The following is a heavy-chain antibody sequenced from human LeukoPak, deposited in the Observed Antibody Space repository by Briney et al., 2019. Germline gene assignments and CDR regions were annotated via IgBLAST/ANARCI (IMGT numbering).Heavy chain of an antibody. J-gene: IGHJ4*02. CDR1: GFTFSGSA. Sequence: GGSLRLSCAASGFTFSGSAMHWVRQASGKGLEWVGRIRSKTHTYATAYAASVKGRFTISRDDSKNTAYLQMNSLKTEDTAVYYCTRLGPLGYCSSTSCQGDYWGQGTLVTVSS. V-gene: IGHV3-73*01. CDR2: IRSKTHTYAT. D-gene: IGHD2-2*01. CDR3: TRLGPLGYCSSTSCQGDY.